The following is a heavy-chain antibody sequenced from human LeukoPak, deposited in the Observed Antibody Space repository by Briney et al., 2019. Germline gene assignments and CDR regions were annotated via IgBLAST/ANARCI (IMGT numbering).Heavy chain of an antibody. J-gene: IGHJ3*02. D-gene: IGHD3-22*01. CDR3: AKGVPPLYYYDSSDLMGAFDI. V-gene: IGHV3-23*01. CDR1: GFTFSSYA. CDR2: ISGSGGST. Sequence: GGSLRLSCAASGFTFSSYAMSWVRQVPGKGLEWVSAISGSGGSTYYADSVKGRFTISRDNSKNTLYLQMNSLRAEDTAVYYCAKGVPPLYYYDSSDLMGAFDIWGQGTMVTVSS.